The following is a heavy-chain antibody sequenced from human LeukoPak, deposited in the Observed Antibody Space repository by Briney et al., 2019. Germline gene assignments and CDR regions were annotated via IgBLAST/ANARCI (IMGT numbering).Heavy chain of an antibody. Sequence: GGSLRLSCAASGFTFSSYARSWVRQAPVKGLEWVSAISGSGGSTYYADSVKGRFTISRDNSKNTLYLQMNSLRAEDTAVYYCAKDLGVVVIIYFDYWGQGTLVTVSS. D-gene: IGHD3-22*01. J-gene: IGHJ4*02. CDR1: GFTFSSYA. V-gene: IGHV3-23*01. CDR3: AKDLGVVVIIYFDY. CDR2: ISGSGGST.